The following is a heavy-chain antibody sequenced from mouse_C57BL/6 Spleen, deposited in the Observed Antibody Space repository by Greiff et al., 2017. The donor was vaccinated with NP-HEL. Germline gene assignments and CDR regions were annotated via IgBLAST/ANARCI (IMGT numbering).Heavy chain of an antibody. CDR1: GYTFTDYN. CDR2: INPNNGGT. D-gene: IGHD2-1*01. Sequence: DVKLQESGPELVKPGASVKIPCKASGYTFTDYNMDWVKQSHGKSLEWIGDINPNNGGTIYNQKFKGKATLTVDKSSSTAYMELRSLTSEDTAVYYCARRYYGNYAWFAYWGQGTLVTVSA. CDR3: ARRYYGNYAWFAY. J-gene: IGHJ3*01. V-gene: IGHV1-18*01.